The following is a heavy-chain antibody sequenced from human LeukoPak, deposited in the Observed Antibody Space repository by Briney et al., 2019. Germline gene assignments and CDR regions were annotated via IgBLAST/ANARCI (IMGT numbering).Heavy chain of an antibody. V-gene: IGHV1-46*01. CDR2: INPSGGST. J-gene: IGHJ5*02. D-gene: IGHD5-12*01. CDR1: GYTFTSYY. CDR3: AREGYVGWFDP. Sequence: ASVKVSCKASGYTFTSYYTHWVRQAPGQGLEWMGIINPSGGSTSYAQKFQGRVTMTRDTSTSTVYMELSSLRSEDTAVYYCAREGYVGWFDPWGQGTLVTVSS.